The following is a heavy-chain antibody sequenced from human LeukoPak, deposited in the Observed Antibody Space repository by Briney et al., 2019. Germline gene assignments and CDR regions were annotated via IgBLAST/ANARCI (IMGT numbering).Heavy chain of an antibody. V-gene: IGHV4-31*03. CDR3: ARVFYSNYEGHYFDY. J-gene: IGHJ4*02. CDR1: GGSLSSGGYY. CDR2: IYYSGST. D-gene: IGHD4-11*01. Sequence: SETLSLTCTVSGGSLSSGGYYWSWIRQHPGKGLEWIGYIYYSGSTYYNPSLKSRVTISVDTSKNQFSLKPSSVTAADTAVYYCARVFYSNYEGHYFDYWGQGTLVTVSS.